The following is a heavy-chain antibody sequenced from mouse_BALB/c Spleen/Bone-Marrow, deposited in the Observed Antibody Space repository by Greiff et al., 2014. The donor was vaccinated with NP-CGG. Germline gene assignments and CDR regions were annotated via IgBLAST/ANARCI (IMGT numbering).Heavy chain of an antibody. J-gene: IGHJ1*01. D-gene: IGHD3-3*01. CDR2: IFPGNIST. CDR1: GYTFTTSG. Sequence: QVQLKQSGAELVKPGASVKLSCKASGYTFTTSGINWVRQRPEQGLAWIGRIFPGNISTEYNEKFKAKATLTTDKSSSTAYMQLSRLTSEDSAVYFCSRGGYLGGYFDVWGAGTTVTVSS. V-gene: IGHV1-77*01. CDR3: SRGGYLGGYFDV.